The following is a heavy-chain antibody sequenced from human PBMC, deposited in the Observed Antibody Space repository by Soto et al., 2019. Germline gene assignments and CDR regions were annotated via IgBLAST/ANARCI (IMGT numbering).Heavy chain of an antibody. CDR3: ARSNSWAQFYHYYGMDF. CDR1: GGSISSYY. D-gene: IGHD6-13*01. V-gene: IGHV4-59*01. Sequence: SETLSLTCTVSGGSISSYYWSWIRQSPGKGLEWIGQIYYSGSSYYKPSLMSRVTISVDTSKNQFSMKLSSVTAADTAVYYCARSNSWAQFYHYYGMDFWGQGTTITVSS. CDR2: IYYSGSS. J-gene: IGHJ6*02.